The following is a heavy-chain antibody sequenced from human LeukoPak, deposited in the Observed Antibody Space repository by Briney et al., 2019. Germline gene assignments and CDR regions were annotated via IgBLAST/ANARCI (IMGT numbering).Heavy chain of an antibody. J-gene: IGHJ6*03. CDR3: AKEGLVFFYYYYMDV. D-gene: IGHD3/OR15-3a*01. V-gene: IGHV3-30*04. Sequence: GGSLRLSCAASGFTFSSHALHWVRQAPGKGLEWVAVISYDGSNKYYADSVQGRFTISRDNSKNTLYLQMNSLRAEDTAVYYCAKEGLVFFYYYYMDVWGKGTTVTVSS. CDR2: ISYDGSNK. CDR1: GFTFSSHA.